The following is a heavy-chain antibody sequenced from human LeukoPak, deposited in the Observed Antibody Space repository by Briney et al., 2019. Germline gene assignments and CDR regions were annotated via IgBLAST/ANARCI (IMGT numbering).Heavy chain of an antibody. CDR2: ISSSSYI. J-gene: IGHJ5*02. CDR1: GFTFSSYS. Sequence: TGGSLRLSCAASGFTFSSYSMNWVRQAPGKGLEWVSSISSSSYIYYANSVKGRFTISRDNAKNSLYLQMNSLRAEDTAVYYCARDESMTTVTTKPWGQGTLVTVSS. V-gene: IGHV3-21*01. CDR3: ARDESMTTVTTKP. D-gene: IGHD4-17*01.